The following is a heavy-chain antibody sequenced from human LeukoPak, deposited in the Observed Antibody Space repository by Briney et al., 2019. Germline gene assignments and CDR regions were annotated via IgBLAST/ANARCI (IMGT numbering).Heavy chain of an antibody. CDR2: ISSSSGTI. V-gene: IGHV3-48*01. Sequence: GGSLRLSCAASGFTFSSYSMNWVRQAPGKGLEWVSYISSSSGTIYYADSVKGRFTISRDNAKNSLYLQMNSLRAEDTVVYYCARDDEYYCSSTSCLTKPFDYWGQGTLVTVSS. J-gene: IGHJ4*02. D-gene: IGHD2-2*01. CDR3: ARDDEYYCSSTSCLTKPFDY. CDR1: GFTFSSYS.